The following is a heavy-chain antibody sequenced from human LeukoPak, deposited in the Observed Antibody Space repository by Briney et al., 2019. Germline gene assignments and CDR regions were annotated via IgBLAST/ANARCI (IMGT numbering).Heavy chain of an antibody. Sequence: GGSLRLSCAASGINVSANYMTWIRPAPGKGLEWVSLIYGAGAAYYAESVRGRFIISRDNSKNTLFLQMNSLRAEDTAVYYCVSSTGQQLIPYDYWGQGTHVAASS. CDR2: IYGAGAA. D-gene: IGHD6-13*01. CDR3: VSSTGQQLIPYDY. V-gene: IGHV3-66*02. J-gene: IGHJ4*02. CDR1: GINVSANY.